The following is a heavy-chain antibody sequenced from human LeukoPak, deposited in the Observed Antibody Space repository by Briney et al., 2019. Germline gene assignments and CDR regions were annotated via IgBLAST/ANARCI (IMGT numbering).Heavy chain of an antibody. Sequence: SETLSLTCTVSGGSISSSSYYWGWIRQPPGKGLEWIGSIYYSGSTYYNPSLKSRVTISVDTSKNQFSLKLSSVTAADTAVYYCARQSYGDYNEGGSFDYWGQGTLVTVSS. D-gene: IGHD4-17*01. J-gene: IGHJ4*02. CDR1: GGSISSSSYY. CDR2: IYYSGST. V-gene: IGHV4-39*01. CDR3: ARQSYGDYNEGGSFDY.